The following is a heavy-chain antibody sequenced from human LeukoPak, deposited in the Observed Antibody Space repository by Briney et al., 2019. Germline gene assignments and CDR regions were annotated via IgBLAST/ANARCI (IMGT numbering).Heavy chain of an antibody. CDR1: GFTFSSYW. CDR2: IKQDGGEK. Sequence: GGSLRLSCAASGFTFSSYWMSWVRQAPGKGLEWVANIKQDGGEKYYADSVKGRFTISRDNAKNSLFLQMNSLRAEDTAVYYCARRAYCSSTSCYESGGYYGMDVWGQGTTVTVSS. V-gene: IGHV3-7*01. CDR3: ARRAYCSSTSCYESGGYYGMDV. J-gene: IGHJ6*02. D-gene: IGHD2-2*01.